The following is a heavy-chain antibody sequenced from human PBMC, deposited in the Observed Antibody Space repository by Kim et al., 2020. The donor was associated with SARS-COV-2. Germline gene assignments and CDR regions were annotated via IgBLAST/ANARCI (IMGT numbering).Heavy chain of an antibody. CDR2: FDPEDGET. V-gene: IGHV1-24*01. Sequence: ASVKVSCKVSGYTLTELSMHWVRQAPGKGLEWMGGFDPEDGETIYAQKFQGRVTMTEDTSTDTAYMELSSLRSEDTAVYYCATDSPAPVAAANPGAFDIWGQGTMVTVSS. CDR1: GYTLTELS. D-gene: IGHD6-13*01. CDR3: ATDSPAPVAAANPGAFDI. J-gene: IGHJ3*02.